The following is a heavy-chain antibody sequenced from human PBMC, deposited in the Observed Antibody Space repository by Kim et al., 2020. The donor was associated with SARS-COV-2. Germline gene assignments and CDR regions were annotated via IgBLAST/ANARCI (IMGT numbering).Heavy chain of an antibody. CDR1: GGSISSGGYY. D-gene: IGHD2-15*01. J-gene: IGHJ6*03. V-gene: IGHV4-31*03. Sequence: SETLSLTCTVSGGSISSGGYYWSWIRQHPGKGLEWIGYIYYSGSTYYNPSLKSRVTISVDTSKNQFSLKLSSVTAADTAVYYCARALGDIVVVVLAPYYYYYMDVWGKGTTVTVSS. CDR2: IYYSGST. CDR3: ARALGDIVVVVLAPYYYYYMDV.